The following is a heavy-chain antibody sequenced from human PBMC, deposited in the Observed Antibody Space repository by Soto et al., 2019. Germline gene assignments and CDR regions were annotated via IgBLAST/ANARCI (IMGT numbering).Heavy chain of an antibody. D-gene: IGHD6-13*01. J-gene: IGHJ4*02. V-gene: IGHV3-23*01. Sequence: GGSLRPSCAASGFTFTDYALSWVRQAPGKGLEWVATISGIGGSTYLADSVKGRLSISRDNSKNTVSLLMNSLRAEDTAVYFCARGSSGYISSWYYFDYWGRGTLVTVSS. CDR3: ARGSSGYISSWYYFDY. CDR1: GFTFTDYA. CDR2: ISGIGGST.